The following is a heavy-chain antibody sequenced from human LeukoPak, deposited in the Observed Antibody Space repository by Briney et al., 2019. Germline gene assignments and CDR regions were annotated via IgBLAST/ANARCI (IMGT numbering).Heavy chain of an antibody. V-gene: IGHV3-74*01. CDR2: INSDGSST. Sequence: GGSLRLSCAASGFTFDDYGMSWVRQAPGKGLVWVSRINSDGSSTSYADSVKGRFTISRDNAKNTLYLQMNSLRAEDTAVYYCAKNGVGRVAGKTNYYYYMDVWGKGTTVTVSS. D-gene: IGHD6-19*01. CDR1: GFTFDDYG. J-gene: IGHJ6*03. CDR3: AKNGVGRVAGKTNYYYYMDV.